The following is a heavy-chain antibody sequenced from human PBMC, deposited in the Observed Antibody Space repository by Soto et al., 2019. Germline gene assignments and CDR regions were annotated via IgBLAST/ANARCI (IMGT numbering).Heavy chain of an antibody. Sequence: PSETLSLTCPFSGFYISSGGYYWSWIRQHPGKGLEWIGYTHYSAETNYNPSLKSRLTISLDTSENQFSLKLNSVTAADTAVYFCARHLNSGTYPLDFWGQGTLVTVSS. D-gene: IGHD3-10*01. CDR3: ARHLNSGTYPLDF. CDR2: THYSAET. J-gene: IGHJ4*02. CDR1: GFYISSGGYY. V-gene: IGHV4-61*08.